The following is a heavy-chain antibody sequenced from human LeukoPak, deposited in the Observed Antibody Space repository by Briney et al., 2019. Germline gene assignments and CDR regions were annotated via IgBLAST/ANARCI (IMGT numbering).Heavy chain of an antibody. Sequence: GGSLRLSCAASGFTFSSYAMHWVRQAPGKGLEWVAVISYDGSNKYYADSVKGRFTTSGDNSKNTLYLQMNSLRAEDTAVYYCAELGITMIGGVWGKGTTVTISS. CDR2: ISYDGSNK. V-gene: IGHV3-30*04. J-gene: IGHJ6*04. CDR1: GFTFSSYA. CDR3: AELGITMIGGV. D-gene: IGHD3-10*02.